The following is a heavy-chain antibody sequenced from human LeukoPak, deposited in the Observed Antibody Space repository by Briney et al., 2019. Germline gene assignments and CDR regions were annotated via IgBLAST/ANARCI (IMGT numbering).Heavy chain of an antibody. J-gene: IGHJ4*02. CDR2: INHSGST. V-gene: IGHV4-34*01. CDR3: ARGTDSSGPLDY. D-gene: IGHD3-22*01. CDR1: GGSFSGYY. Sequence: SETLSLTCAVYGGSFSGYYWSWIRQPPGKGLEWIGEINHSGSTNYNPSLKSRVTISVDTSKNQFSLKLSSVTAADTAVYYCARGTDSSGPLDYWGQGTLVTVSS.